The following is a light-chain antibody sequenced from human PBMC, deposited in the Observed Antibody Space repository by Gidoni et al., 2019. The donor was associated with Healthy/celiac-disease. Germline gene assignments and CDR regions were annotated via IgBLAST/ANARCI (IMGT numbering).Light chain of an antibody. CDR2: DAS. CDR1: QSVSSY. Sequence: EIVLTQSPATLSLSPGERATLSCRASQSVSSYLAWYQQKPGQAPRLLIYDASNRATGSPARFSGSGSGTDFTLTIISLEPEDCAVYYCQQRSNWPSLTFXGXTKVEIK. J-gene: IGKJ4*01. V-gene: IGKV3-11*01. CDR3: QQRSNWPSLT.